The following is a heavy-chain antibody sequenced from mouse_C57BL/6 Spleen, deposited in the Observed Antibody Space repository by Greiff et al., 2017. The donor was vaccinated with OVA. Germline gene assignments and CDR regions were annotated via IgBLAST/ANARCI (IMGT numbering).Heavy chain of an antibody. V-gene: IGHV5-4*03. CDR3: ARSYYDYDWFAY. Sequence: EVKVVESGGGLVKPGGSLKLSCAASGFTFSSYAMSWVRQTPEKRLEWVATISDGGSYTYYPDNVKGRFTISRDNAKNNLYLQMSHLKSEDTAMYYCARSYYDYDWFAYWGQGTLVTVSA. J-gene: IGHJ3*01. CDR1: GFTFSSYA. CDR2: ISDGGSYT. D-gene: IGHD2-4*01.